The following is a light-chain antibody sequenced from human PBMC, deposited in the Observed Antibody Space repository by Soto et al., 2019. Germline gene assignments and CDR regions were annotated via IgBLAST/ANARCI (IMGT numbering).Light chain of an antibody. J-gene: IGKJ5*01. V-gene: IGKV3-20*01. Sequence: EIVLTQSPGTLSLSPGERATLSCRASQSVSSSYLAWYQQKPGQAPRLLISATSRRLTGIPDRFTGSGSGTDFTLTISRLEPADFAVYYCHQFCSLPITFGQGTRLEIK. CDR2: ATS. CDR3: HQFCSLPIT. CDR1: QSVSSSY.